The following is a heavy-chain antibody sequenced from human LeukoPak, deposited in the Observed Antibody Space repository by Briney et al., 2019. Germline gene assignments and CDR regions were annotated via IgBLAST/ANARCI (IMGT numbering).Heavy chain of an antibody. J-gene: IGHJ4*02. CDR2: IYYSGST. V-gene: IGHV4-59*01. CDR1: GGSISSYY. CDR3: ARSRGSYYFDY. D-gene: IGHD3-16*01. Sequence: SETLSLTCTVSGGSISSYYWSWIRQPPGKGLEWIGYIYYSGSTNYNPSLKSRVTISVDTSKNQFSLELSSVTAADTAVYYCARSRGSYYFDYWGQGTLVTVSS.